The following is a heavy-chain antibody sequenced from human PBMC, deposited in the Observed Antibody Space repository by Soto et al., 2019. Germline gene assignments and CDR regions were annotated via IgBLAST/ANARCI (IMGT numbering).Heavy chain of an antibody. Sequence: QVQLVQSGAEVKKPGSSVKVSCKASGGTFSSYTISWVRQAPGQGREWMGRIIPILGIANYAQKFQGRVTITADKSTSTADMELSSLRSEDTAVYYCARLTSGYEEGFYYYGMDVWGQGTTVTVSS. CDR1: GGTFSSYT. CDR2: IIPILGIA. V-gene: IGHV1-69*02. D-gene: IGHD6-25*01. J-gene: IGHJ6*02. CDR3: ARLTSGYEEGFYYYGMDV.